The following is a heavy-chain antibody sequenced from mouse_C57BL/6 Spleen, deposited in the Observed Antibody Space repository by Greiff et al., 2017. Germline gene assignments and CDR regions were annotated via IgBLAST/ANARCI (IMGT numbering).Heavy chain of an antibody. J-gene: IGHJ1*03. CDR2: ISDGGSYT. V-gene: IGHV5-4*01. Sequence: EVQLVESGGGLVKPGGSLKLSCAASGFTFSSYAMSWVRQTPEKRLEWVATISDGGSYTYYPDNVKGRFTISRDNAKNNLYLQMSHLKSEDTAMYYWAREGGRYFDVWGTGTTVTVSS. D-gene: IGHD3-3*01. CDR3: AREGGRYFDV. CDR1: GFTFSSYA.